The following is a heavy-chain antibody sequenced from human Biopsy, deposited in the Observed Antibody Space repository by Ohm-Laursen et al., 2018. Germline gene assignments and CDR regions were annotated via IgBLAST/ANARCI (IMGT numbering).Heavy chain of an antibody. J-gene: IGHJ6*02. CDR2: ISSSSNFI. CDR1: GLTFSRYS. Sequence: SLRLSCAAPGLTFSRYSMHWVRQAPGKGLEWVLSISSSSNFIYYGDSVKGRFTISRDNAKNSLYLQMNSLRAGDTAVYYCARVLLPAAAVHYGMDVWGQGTTVTVSS. CDR3: ARVLLPAAAVHYGMDV. D-gene: IGHD2-2*01. V-gene: IGHV3-21*01.